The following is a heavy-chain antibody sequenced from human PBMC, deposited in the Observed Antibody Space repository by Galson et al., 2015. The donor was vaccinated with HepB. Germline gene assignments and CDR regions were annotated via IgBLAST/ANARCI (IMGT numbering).Heavy chain of an antibody. D-gene: IGHD5-24*01. J-gene: IGHJ1*01. CDR3: AKTVEIASIPRYLQH. CDR1: GFTFSSYA. V-gene: IGHV3-23*01. CDR2: ISSSGDNT. Sequence: SLRLSCAASGFTFSSYAMSWVRQAPGRGLEWVSGISSSGDNTYYAASVKGRFTSSRDNSKSTLYLQMNSLRVEDTAVYYCAKTVEIASIPRYLQHWGQGTLITVSS.